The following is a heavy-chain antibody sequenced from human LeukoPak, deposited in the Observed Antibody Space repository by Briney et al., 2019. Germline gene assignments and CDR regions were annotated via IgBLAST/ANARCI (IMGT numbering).Heavy chain of an antibody. CDR2: FDPEDGET. Sequence: ASVKVSCKVSGYTLTELSMHWVRQAPGKGLEWMGGFDPEDGETIYAQKFQVRVTMTEDTSKDTAYMELSSLRSEDTAVYYCATPVAMTTVTYKDAFDIWGQGTMVTVSS. V-gene: IGHV1-24*01. D-gene: IGHD4-17*01. J-gene: IGHJ3*02. CDR3: ATPVAMTTVTYKDAFDI. CDR1: GYTLTELS.